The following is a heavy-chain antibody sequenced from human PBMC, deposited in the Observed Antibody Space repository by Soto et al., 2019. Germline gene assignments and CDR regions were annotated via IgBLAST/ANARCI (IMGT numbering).Heavy chain of an antibody. V-gene: IGHV4-31*02. D-gene: IGHD1-1*01. CDR3: AQALGFTGGDGFDI. CDR1: GGSITTGGRY. CDR2: IYYSGNT. J-gene: IGHJ3*02. Sequence: QVRLQEWGPGLVKPSQTLSLKCSVSGGSITTGGRYWSWIRQLPGKGLGWIGGIYYSGNTNYNASLKSRVTISVEAAKNQFSLKLSSVTAADTAVYYCAQALGFTGGDGFDIWGQGRLVTVSS.